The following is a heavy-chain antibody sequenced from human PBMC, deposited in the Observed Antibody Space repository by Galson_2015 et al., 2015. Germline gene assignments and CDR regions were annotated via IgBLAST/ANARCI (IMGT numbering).Heavy chain of an antibody. J-gene: IGHJ6*02. V-gene: IGHV3-23*01. CDR3: ARCTSPLYYYYGMDV. D-gene: IGHD2-2*01. CDR2: ISAGGGST. Sequence: LRLSCAASGFTFSSYAMSWVRQAPGKGLEWVSAISAGGGSTYYADSVKGRFTISRDNSKNTLYLQMNSLRAEDTAVYYCARCTSPLYYYYGMDVWGQGTTVTVSS. CDR1: GFTFSSYA.